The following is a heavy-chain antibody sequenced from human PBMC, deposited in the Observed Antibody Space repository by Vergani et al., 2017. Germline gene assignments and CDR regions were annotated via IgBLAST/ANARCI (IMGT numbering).Heavy chain of an antibody. J-gene: IGHJ5*02. CDR1: GGSISSSSYF. CDR2: IYYSGST. CDR3: ARRTIAAAGTAPDWFDP. D-gene: IGHD6-13*01. V-gene: IGHV4-39*01. Sequence: QLQLQESGPGLVKPSETLSLTCTVSGGSISSSSYFWGWFRQPPGKGLEWIGSIYYSGSTYYNPSLKSRVTISVDTSKNQFSLKLSSVTAADTAVYYCARRTIAAAGTAPDWFDPWGQGTLVTVSS.